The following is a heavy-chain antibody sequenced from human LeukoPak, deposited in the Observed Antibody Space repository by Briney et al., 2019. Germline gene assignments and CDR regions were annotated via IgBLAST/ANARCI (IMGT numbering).Heavy chain of an antibody. Sequence: GGSLRLSCAASGFTFSNYAMTWVRQAPGKGLEWVSGINWNGGSTGYADSVKGRFTISRDNAKNSLYLQMNSLRAEDTALYYCARDRGGSYRNWFDPWGQGTLVTVSS. CDR2: INWNGGST. CDR3: ARDRGGSYRNWFDP. CDR1: GFTFSNYA. J-gene: IGHJ5*02. D-gene: IGHD1-26*01. V-gene: IGHV3-20*04.